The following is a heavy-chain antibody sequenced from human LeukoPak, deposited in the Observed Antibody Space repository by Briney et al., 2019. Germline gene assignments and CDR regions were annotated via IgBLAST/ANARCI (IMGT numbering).Heavy chain of an antibody. CDR2: INAGNGNT. D-gene: IGHD3-10*01. CDR1: GYTFTSYA. V-gene: IGHV1-3*01. Sequence: ASVKVSCKASGYTFTSYAMHWVRQAPGQRLEWMGWINAGNGNTKYSQKFQGRVTMTRDTSISTAYMELSRLRSDDTAVYYCARSLLRGSGSYYSPSDYWGQGTLVTVSS. J-gene: IGHJ4*02. CDR3: ARSLLRGSGSYYSPSDY.